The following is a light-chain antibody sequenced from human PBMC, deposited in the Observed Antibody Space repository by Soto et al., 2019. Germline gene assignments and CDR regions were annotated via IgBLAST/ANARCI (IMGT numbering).Light chain of an antibody. J-gene: IGKJ5*01. Sequence: IVFTQAPGTLSLSPGEIATLSCRASHSVTRYVAWYQQKHGQAPPLLISDASGRATGIPDRFSGSGSETDLSITINRLEPEDFAVDVCQQYGSSPITFGQGTRLEIK. CDR2: DAS. V-gene: IGKV3-20*01. CDR3: QQYGSSPIT. CDR1: HSVTRY.